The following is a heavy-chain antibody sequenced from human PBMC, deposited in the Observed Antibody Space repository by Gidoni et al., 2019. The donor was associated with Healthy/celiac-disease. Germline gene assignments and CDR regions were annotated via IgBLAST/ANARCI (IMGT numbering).Heavy chain of an antibody. CDR1: GFTFSSYA. CDR2: ISYDGSNK. CDR3: ARDSRSQLVLDY. J-gene: IGHJ4*02. D-gene: IGHD6-6*01. Sequence: QVQLVESGGGVVQPGRSLRLSCAASGFTFSSYAMHWVRPAPGKGLEWVAVISYDGSNKYYADSVKGRFTISRDNSKNTLYLQMNSLRAEDTAVYYCARDSRSQLVLDYWGQGTLVTVSS. V-gene: IGHV3-30-3*01.